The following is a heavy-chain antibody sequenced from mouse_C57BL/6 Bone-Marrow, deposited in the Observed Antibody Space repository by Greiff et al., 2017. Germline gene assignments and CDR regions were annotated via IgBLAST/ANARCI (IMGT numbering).Heavy chain of an antibody. J-gene: IGHJ4*01. CDR2: IDPANGNT. Sequence: VHVKQSVAELVRPGASVKLSCTASGFNIKNTYMHWVKQRPEQGLEWIGRIDPANGNTKYAPKFQGKATITADTSSNTAYLQLSSLTSEDTAIYYCARNVCDGYYYYAMDYWGQGTSVTVSS. CDR3: ARNVCDGYYYYAMDY. D-gene: IGHD2-3*01. V-gene: IGHV14-3*01. CDR1: GFNIKNTY.